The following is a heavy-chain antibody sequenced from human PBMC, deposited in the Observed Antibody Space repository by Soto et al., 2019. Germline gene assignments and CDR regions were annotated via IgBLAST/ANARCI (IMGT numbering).Heavy chain of an antibody. Sequence: TLSLTCNVSGGSITGAYYWNWVRQHPGKGLEWIGSIHYRGTTDYNPSLKSRITISLDRSKNQFALKLSSVTAADAAVYYCARVRDSFGLDVWGQGTTVTVSS. J-gene: IGHJ6*02. CDR3: ARVRDSFGLDV. CDR2: IHYRGTT. V-gene: IGHV4-31*03. D-gene: IGHD2-15*01. CDR1: GGSITGAYY.